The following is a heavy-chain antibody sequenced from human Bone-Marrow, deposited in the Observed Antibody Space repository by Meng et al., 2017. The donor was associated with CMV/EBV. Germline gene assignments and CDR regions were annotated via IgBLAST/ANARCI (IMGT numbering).Heavy chain of an antibody. CDR2: FDPEDGET. Sequence: ASVKVSRKVSGYTLTELPMHWVRQAPGKGLEWMGGFDPEDGETIYAQKFQGRVTMTEDTSTDTAYMEMSSLRSEDTAVYYCARDTVVVPAAIRYYYYGMDVWGQGTTVTVSS. CDR3: ARDTVVVPAAIRYYYYGMDV. V-gene: IGHV1-24*01. J-gene: IGHJ6*02. D-gene: IGHD2-2*02. CDR1: GYTLTELP.